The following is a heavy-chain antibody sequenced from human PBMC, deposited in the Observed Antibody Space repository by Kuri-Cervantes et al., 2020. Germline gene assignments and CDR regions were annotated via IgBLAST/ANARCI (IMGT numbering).Heavy chain of an antibody. V-gene: IGHV1-2*02. CDR3: ARGTYPRRVVPAARYYYGMDV. CDR1: GYTFTGYY. J-gene: IGHJ6*02. Sequence: ASVKVSCKASGYTFTGYYMHWVRQAPGQGLEWMGWINPNSGGTNYAQKFQGGVTMTRDTSISTAYMELSRLRSEDTAVYYCARGTYPRRVVPAARYYYGMDVWGQGTTVTVSS. D-gene: IGHD2-2*01. CDR2: INPNSGGT.